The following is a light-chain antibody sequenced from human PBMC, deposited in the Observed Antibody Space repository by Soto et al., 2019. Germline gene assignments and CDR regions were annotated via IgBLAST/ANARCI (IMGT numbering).Light chain of an antibody. V-gene: IGLV1-47*01. J-gene: IGLJ2*01. CDR1: SSNIGRNY. CDR2: RNN. CDR3: ATWDDNLRGRL. Sequence: QAVVTQPPSASGTPGQRVTIYCSGSSSNIGRNYVYWYQQLPGTAPKLLIYRNNQRPSGVPDRFSGSKSGTSASLAVSGLRSEYEADYYCATWDDNLRGRLFGGGTQLTVL.